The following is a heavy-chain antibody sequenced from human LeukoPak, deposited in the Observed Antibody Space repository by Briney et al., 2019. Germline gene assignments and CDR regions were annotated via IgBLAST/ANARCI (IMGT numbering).Heavy chain of an antibody. CDR1: GFTVSSNY. CDR3: ARGGRGSAAVVAPRSFDI. Sequence: PGGSLRLSCAASGFTVSSNYMNWVRQAPGKGLEWVSISGGSTYYAGSVKGRFIISRDISKNTLYLQMNSLRAEDSALYYCARGGRGSAAVVAPRSFDIWGQGTMVTVSS. J-gene: IGHJ3*02. D-gene: IGHD3-22*01. CDR2: SGGST. V-gene: IGHV3-53*01.